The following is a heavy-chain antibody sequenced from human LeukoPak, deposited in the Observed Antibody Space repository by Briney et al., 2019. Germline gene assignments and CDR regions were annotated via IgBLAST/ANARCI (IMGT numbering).Heavy chain of an antibody. V-gene: IGHV1-69*05. CDR1: GGTFSSYA. D-gene: IGHD6-13*01. CDR3: ARAGYSSSWYGPEVYYYYMDV. Sequence: VASVKVSCKASGGTFSSYAISWVRQAPGQGLEWMGGIIPIFGTANYAQKFQGRVTITTDESTSTAYMELSSLRSEDTAVYYCARAGYSSSWYGPEVYYYYMDVWGKGTTVTVSS. CDR2: IIPIFGTA. J-gene: IGHJ6*03.